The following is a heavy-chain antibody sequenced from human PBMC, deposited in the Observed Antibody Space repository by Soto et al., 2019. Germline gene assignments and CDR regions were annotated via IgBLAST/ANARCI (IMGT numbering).Heavy chain of an antibody. CDR3: AXDALWVDSGSDFYPFDY. D-gene: IGHD2-21*01. J-gene: IGHJ4*02. CDR2: VSYDGSNK. Sequence: GGSLRLSCAASGFTFRSYGMHWVRQAPGRGLEWVAVVSYDGSNKFYADSVKGRFTISRDNSKDTLYLQMDSLRADDTAVYYCAXDALWVDSGSDFYPFDYWGPGSLVTVSS. CDR1: GFTFRSYG. V-gene: IGHV3-30*04.